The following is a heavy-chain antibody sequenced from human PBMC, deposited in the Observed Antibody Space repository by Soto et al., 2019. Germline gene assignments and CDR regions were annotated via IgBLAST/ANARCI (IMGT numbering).Heavy chain of an antibody. V-gene: IGHV3-9*01. CDR2: ISWTGYNT. D-gene: IGHD3-10*01. CDR3: AKAAGRNYYGSLGYMDV. CDR1: GFTFDDYA. Sequence: EVQLVESGGGLAQSGTSLRLSCAASGFTFDDYAMHWVRRCPGKGLEWVSGISWTGYNTGTAYFVKGRFTISRDNAKKSLYLEMSSLTTDDTGLYFCAKAAGRNYYGSLGYMDVWGKVTTVAVSS. J-gene: IGHJ6*03.